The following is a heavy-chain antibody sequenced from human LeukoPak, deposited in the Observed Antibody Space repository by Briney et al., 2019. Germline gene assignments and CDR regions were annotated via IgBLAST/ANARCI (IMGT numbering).Heavy chain of an antibody. V-gene: IGHV1-18*01. Sequence: ASVKVSCKASGYTFTSYGISCVPQAPGQGLECMGWISAYNGNTNYAQKLQGRVTMTTDTSTSTAYMELRSLRSDDTAVYYCARDSFYYDSSGTFDYWGQGTLVTVSS. CDR3: ARDSFYYDSSGTFDY. D-gene: IGHD3-22*01. CDR1: GYTFTSYG. J-gene: IGHJ4*02. CDR2: ISAYNGNT.